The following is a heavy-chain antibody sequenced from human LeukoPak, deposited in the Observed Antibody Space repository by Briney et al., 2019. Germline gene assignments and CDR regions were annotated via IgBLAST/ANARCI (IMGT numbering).Heavy chain of an antibody. V-gene: IGHV4-34*01. CDR3: ARGRYSGSYYGIRYYYYGMDV. CDR2: INHSGST. CDR1: GGSFSGYY. Sequence: SETLSLTCAVYGGSFSGYYWSWIRQPPGKGLEWIGEINHSGSTNYNPSLKSRVTISVDTSKNQFSLKLSSVTAADTAAYYCARGRYSGSYYGIRYYYYGMDVWGQGTTVTVSS. D-gene: IGHD1-26*01. J-gene: IGHJ6*02.